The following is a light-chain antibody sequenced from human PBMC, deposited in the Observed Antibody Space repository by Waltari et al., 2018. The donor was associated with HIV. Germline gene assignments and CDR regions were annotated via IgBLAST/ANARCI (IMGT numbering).Light chain of an antibody. J-gene: IGLJ2*01. V-gene: IGLV3-21*04. CDR3: QVWDSSSDHVV. Sequence: SYVLTQPPSVSVAPGKPARITCEGTNIGSKSVNWYQQKPGQAPLLVIYYDSARPSGNPERFSGSNSGNTATLTISRVEAGDEADYYCQVWDSSSDHVVFGGGTNLTVL. CDR1: NIGSKS. CDR2: YDS.